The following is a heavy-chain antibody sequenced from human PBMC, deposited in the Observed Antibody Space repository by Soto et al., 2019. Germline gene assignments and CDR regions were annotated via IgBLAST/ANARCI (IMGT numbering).Heavy chain of an antibody. CDR3: ARYYDYFDY. J-gene: IGHJ4*02. CDR1: GFTFSSYG. D-gene: IGHD3-22*01. Sequence: PGGSLRLSCAASGFTFSSYGMHWVRQAPGKGLEWAAVIWYDGSNKYYADSVKGRFTISRDNSKNTLYLQMNSLRAEDTAVYYCARYYDYFDYWGQGTLVTVSS. V-gene: IGHV3-33*01. CDR2: IWYDGSNK.